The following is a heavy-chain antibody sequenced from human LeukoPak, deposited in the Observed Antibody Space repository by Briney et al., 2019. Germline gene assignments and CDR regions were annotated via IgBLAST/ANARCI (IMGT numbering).Heavy chain of an antibody. J-gene: IGHJ4*02. D-gene: IGHD1-26*01. CDR1: GYTFTGYY. Sequence: ASVKVSCKASGYTFTGYYMHWVRQAPGQGLEWMGWINPNSGGTNYAQKFQGWVTMTRDTSISTAYMELSRLRSDDTAVYYCVRGAYSGSYLYYFDYWGQGTLVTVSS. CDR2: INPNSGGT. CDR3: VRGAYSGSYLYYFDY. V-gene: IGHV1-2*04.